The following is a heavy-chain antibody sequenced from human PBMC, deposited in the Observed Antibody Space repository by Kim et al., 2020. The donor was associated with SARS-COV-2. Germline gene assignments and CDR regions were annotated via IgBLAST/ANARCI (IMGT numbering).Heavy chain of an antibody. D-gene: IGHD6-19*01. J-gene: IGHJ4*02. V-gene: IGHV4-59*13. CDR2: IYYSGGT. Sequence: SETLSLTCTVSGGSISSYYWSWIRQPPGKGLEWIGYIYYSGGTDYNPSLKSRVTISVDTSKNQFSLNLTSVTAADTAVYYCARGRAYSSLNYWGQGTLVT. CDR1: GGSISSYY. CDR3: ARGRAYSSLNY.